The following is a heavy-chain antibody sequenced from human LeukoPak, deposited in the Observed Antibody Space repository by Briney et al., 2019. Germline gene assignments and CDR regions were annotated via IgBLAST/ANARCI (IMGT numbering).Heavy chain of an antibody. D-gene: IGHD3-22*01. CDR1: GFTFSSYS. CDR2: ISSSSSYI. J-gene: IGHJ4*02. Sequence: PGGSLRLSCAGSGFTFSSYSMNWVRQAPGKGLEWVSSISSSSSYIYYADSVKGRFTISRDNAKNSLYLQMNSLRAEDTAVYYCARSDGSGHDYWGQGTLVTVSS. V-gene: IGHV3-21*01. CDR3: ARSDGSGHDY.